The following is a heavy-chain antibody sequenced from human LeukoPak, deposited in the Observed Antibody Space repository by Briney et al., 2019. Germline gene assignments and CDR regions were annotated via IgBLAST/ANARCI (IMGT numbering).Heavy chain of an antibody. J-gene: IGHJ6*03. V-gene: IGHV4-59*01. CDR1: GGSISSYY. Sequence: SETLSLTCTVSGGSISSYYWSWIRQPPGKGLEWIGYIYYSGSTNYNPSLKSRVTISVDTSKNQFSLKLSSVTAADTAVYYCARDSPNYYYYYYMDVWGKGTTVTISS. CDR3: ARDSPNYYYYYYMDV. CDR2: IYYSGST.